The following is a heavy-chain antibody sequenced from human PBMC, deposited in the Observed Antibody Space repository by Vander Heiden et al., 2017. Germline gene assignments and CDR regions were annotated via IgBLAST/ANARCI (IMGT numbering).Heavy chain of an antibody. Sequence: EVQLVESGGGLVQPGGSMRLSCAASGFTVSSYWMSWVRQAPGKGLEWVANIKQDGSEKYYVDSVKGRFTISRDNAKNSLYLQMNSLRAEDTAVYYCARENYYYGMDVWGQGTTVTVSS. CDR1: GFTVSSYW. J-gene: IGHJ6*02. CDR2: IKQDGSEK. V-gene: IGHV3-7*01. CDR3: ARENYYYGMDV.